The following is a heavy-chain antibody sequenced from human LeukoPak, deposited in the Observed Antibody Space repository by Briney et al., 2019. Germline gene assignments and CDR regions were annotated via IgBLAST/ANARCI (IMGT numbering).Heavy chain of an antibody. J-gene: IGHJ6*03. CDR3: AKNGDRGAYCSGGTCYPYYYYYMDV. CDR2: ISSSGSKI. D-gene: IGHD2-15*01. Sequence: GGSLRLSCEASGFIFRNYYMNWIRQTPGKGLEWVSYISSSGSKIYYADSVRGRFTISRDNSRNTLYLQMNSLRAEDTAIYYCAKNGDRGAYCSGGTCYPYYYYYMDVWGKGTTVTISS. CDR1: GFIFRNYY. V-gene: IGHV3-11*01.